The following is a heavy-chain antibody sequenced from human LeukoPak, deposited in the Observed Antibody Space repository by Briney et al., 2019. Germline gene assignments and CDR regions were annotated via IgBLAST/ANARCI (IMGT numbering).Heavy chain of an antibody. Sequence: PSETLSLTCAVYGGSFSNYCWSWVRQPPGKGLEWIGEINHSGSTISNPSLKSRVTISVDMSKNQFSLKLSSVTAADTAVYYCARGESGYSSSWTTTFDYWGQGTLVTVSS. V-gene: IGHV4-34*01. CDR2: INHSGST. J-gene: IGHJ4*02. CDR3: ARGESGYSSSWTTTFDY. D-gene: IGHD6-13*01. CDR1: GGSFSNYC.